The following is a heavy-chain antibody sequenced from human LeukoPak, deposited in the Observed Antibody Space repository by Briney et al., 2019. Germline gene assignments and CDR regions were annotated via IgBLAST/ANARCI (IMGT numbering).Heavy chain of an antibody. V-gene: IGHV4-59*01. CDR2: XXXXGST. Sequence: PSETLSLTCTVAGGSLSRYYWSWIRQPPGKGLXXXXXXXXXGSTNYNPSLKSRVTISVDTSKNQFSLKLSSVTAADTAVYYCARGIRAQAAGGLSFQYYFDYWGQGTLVTVSS. CDR1: GGSLSRYY. CDR3: ARGIRAQAAGGLSFQYYFDY. D-gene: IGHD3-16*02. J-gene: IGHJ4*02.